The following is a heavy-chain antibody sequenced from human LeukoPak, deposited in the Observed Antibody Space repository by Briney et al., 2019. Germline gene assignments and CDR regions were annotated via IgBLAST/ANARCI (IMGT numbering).Heavy chain of an antibody. CDR3: ARGIEAFDY. J-gene: IGHJ4*02. D-gene: IGHD2-15*01. Sequence: GGSLRLSCAASGFTFSGSGMHWVCQAPGKGLEWVAVLSYDGSNKYYADFVKGRFTISRDNAKNTLYLQMNSLRAEDTAVYYCARGIEAFDYWGQGTLVTVST. CDR2: LSYDGSNK. CDR1: GFTFSGSG. V-gene: IGHV3-30*03.